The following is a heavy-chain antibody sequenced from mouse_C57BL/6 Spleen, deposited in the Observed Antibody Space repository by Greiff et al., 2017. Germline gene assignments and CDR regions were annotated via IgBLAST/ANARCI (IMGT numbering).Heavy chain of an antibody. Sequence: VQLKQSGPDLVKPGASVKISCKASGYSFTGYFMNWVMQSPGKSLEWIGRINPSNGDTFYNQKFKGKATLPVDKSSSTAHMELRSLKSEDSAVDDGARSGYYGNYYAIDYWGQGTSVTVSS. CDR1: GYSFTGYF. J-gene: IGHJ4*01. CDR3: ARSGYYGNYYAIDY. V-gene: IGHV1-20*01. CDR2: INPSNGDT. D-gene: IGHD1-2*01.